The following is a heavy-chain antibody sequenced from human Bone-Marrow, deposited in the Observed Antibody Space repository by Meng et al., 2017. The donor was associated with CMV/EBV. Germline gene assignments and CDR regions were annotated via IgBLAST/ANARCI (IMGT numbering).Heavy chain of an antibody. Sequence: SETLSLTCTVSGGSISSYYWSWIRQPPGKGLEWIGYIYYSGSTNYNPSLKSRVTISVDTSKNQFSLKLSSVPAADAAVYYGARVPRNYPGSFDYWGQGTLVTVSS. V-gene: IGHV4-59*01. CDR3: ARVPRNYPGSFDY. D-gene: IGHD3-10*01. J-gene: IGHJ4*02. CDR1: GGSISSYY. CDR2: IYYSGST.